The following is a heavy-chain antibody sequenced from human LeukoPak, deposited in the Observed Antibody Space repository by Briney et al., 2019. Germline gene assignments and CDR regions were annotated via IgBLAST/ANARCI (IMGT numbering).Heavy chain of an antibody. V-gene: IGHV4-59*01. CDR2: IYYSGST. CDR1: GVSISSYY. Sequence: KPSETLSLTCTVSGVSISSYYWSWIRQPPGKGLEWIGYIYYSGSTNYDPSLKSRVTISVDTSKNQFSLKLSSVTAADTAVYYCARLTGDAPHFDYWGQGTLVTVSS. D-gene: IGHD7-27*01. J-gene: IGHJ4*02. CDR3: ARLTGDAPHFDY.